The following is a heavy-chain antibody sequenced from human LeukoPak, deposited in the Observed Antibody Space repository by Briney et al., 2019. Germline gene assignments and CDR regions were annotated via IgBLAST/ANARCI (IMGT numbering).Heavy chain of an antibody. D-gene: IGHD6-13*01. Sequence: SETLSLTCTVSGGSISSYYWSWIRQPAGKGLEWIGRIYTSGSTNYNPSLKSRVTMSVDTPKNQFSLKLSSVTAADTAVYYCARDKHSSWDFDYWGQGTLVTVSS. CDR2: IYTSGST. V-gene: IGHV4-4*07. CDR3: ARDKHSSWDFDY. J-gene: IGHJ4*02. CDR1: GGSISSYY.